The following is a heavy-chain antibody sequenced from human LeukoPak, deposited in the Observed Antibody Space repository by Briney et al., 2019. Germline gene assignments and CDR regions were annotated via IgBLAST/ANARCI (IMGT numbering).Heavy chain of an antibody. CDR1: GFTFSSYA. Sequence: PGGSLRLSCAASGFTFSSYAMSWVRQAPGKGLEWVSAISGSGVSTYYADSVKGRFTISRDNAKNSLYLQMNSLRAEDTAIYYCARASAVAGTRDYWGQGTLVTVSS. CDR3: ARASAVAGTRDY. CDR2: ISGSGVST. J-gene: IGHJ4*02. V-gene: IGHV3-23*01. D-gene: IGHD6-19*01.